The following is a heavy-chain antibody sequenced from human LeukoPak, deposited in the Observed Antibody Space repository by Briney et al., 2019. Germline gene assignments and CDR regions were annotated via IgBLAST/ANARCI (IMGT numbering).Heavy chain of an antibody. D-gene: IGHD1-26*01. V-gene: IGHV3-74*01. CDR2: INTDGSST. J-gene: IGHJ4*02. Sequence: QAGGSLRLSCAASGFTFSNYWMHWVRQTPGQGLVWVSRINTDGSSTSSADSVKGRFTISRDDAKNTLYLQMNNLRAEDTAVYYCARDRYSGRSNFDYWGQGTLVTVSS. CDR3: ARDRYSGRSNFDY. CDR1: GFTFSNYW.